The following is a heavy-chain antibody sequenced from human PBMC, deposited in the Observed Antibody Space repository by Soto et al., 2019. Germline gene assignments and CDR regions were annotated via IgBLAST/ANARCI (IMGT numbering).Heavy chain of an antibody. V-gene: IGHV3-23*01. CDR2: ISNTGAKT. Sequence: EVQLLESGGGLVQPGGSLRLSCSASGFTFSDYALSWVRQAPGEGPEWVSTISNTGAKTYYAASVKGRITVSRDNFKNTLSLQMNSLSPADTAVYYCAKGGNTNTNYSSYMDVWGKGTAVTVSS. J-gene: IGHJ6*03. CDR3: AKGGNTNTNYSSYMDV. D-gene: IGHD2-15*01. CDR1: GFTFSDYA.